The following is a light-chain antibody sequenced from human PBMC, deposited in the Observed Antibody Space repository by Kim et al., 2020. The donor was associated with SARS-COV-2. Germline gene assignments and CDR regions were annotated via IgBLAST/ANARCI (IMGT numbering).Light chain of an antibody. CDR3: QHYSRFPYT. J-gene: IGKJ2*01. CDR2: RAS. V-gene: IGKV1-5*03. Sequence: SASVGDRVTITCRASQDIGTWLAWYQQKPGKAPNLLIYRASNLDSGVPSRFSGSGYGTGFTLSISSLQPDDFATYYCQHYSRFPYTFGQGTKLEI. CDR1: QDIGTW.